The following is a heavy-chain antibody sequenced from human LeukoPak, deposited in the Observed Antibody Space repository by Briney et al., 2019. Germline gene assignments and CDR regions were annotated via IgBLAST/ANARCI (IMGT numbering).Heavy chain of an antibody. V-gene: IGHV3-53*01. CDR2: IYSGGTT. CDR1: GLTFSKYW. CDR3: ARPTSSLAFDI. Sequence: PGGSLRLSCAASGLTFSKYWMHWVRQAPGKGLEWVSVIYSGGTTYYADSVKGRFTISRDNSKNTLYLQMNSLRGEDTAVYYCARPTSSLAFDIWGQGTVVIVSS. J-gene: IGHJ3*02. D-gene: IGHD2-2*01.